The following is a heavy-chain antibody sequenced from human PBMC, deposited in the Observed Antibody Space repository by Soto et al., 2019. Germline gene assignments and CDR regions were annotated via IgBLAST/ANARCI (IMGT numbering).Heavy chain of an antibody. V-gene: IGHV1-24*01. Sequence: GASVKVSCKVSGYTLTELSMHWVRQAPGKGLEWMGGFDPEDGETIYAQKFQGRVTMTEDTSTDTAYMELSSLRSEDTAVYYCATKSPVVVTAIGDYGWFDPWGQGTLVTVS. CDR2: FDPEDGET. D-gene: IGHD2-21*02. CDR3: ATKSPVVVTAIGDYGWFDP. J-gene: IGHJ5*02. CDR1: GYTLTELS.